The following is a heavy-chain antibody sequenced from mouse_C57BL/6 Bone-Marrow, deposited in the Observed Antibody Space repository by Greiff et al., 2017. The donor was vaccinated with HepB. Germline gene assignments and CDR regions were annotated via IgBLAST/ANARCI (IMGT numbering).Heavy chain of an antibody. J-gene: IGHJ4*01. Sequence: EVQLQQSGPELVKPGASVKISCKASGYTFTDYYMNWVKQSHGKSLEWIGDINPNNGGTSYNQKFKGKATLTVDKSSSTAYMELRSLTSEDSAVYYCARKDSSGPLYAMDYWGQGTSVTVSS. D-gene: IGHD3-2*02. V-gene: IGHV1-26*01. CDR3: ARKDSSGPLYAMDY. CDR2: INPNNGGT. CDR1: GYTFTDYY.